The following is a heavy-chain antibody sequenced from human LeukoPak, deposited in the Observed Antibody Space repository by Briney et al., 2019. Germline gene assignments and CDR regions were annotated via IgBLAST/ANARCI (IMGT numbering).Heavy chain of an antibody. CDR1: GGSIRSNY. V-gene: IGHV4-59*12. Sequence: SETLSLTCTVSGGSIRSNYWSWIRQPPGKGLEWIGYMYYSGSTNYNPSLKSRVTISVDTSKNQFSLKLSSVTAADTAVYYCARDGTYYYAFDIWGQGTMVTVSS. J-gene: IGHJ3*02. CDR2: MYYSGST. D-gene: IGHD3-10*01. CDR3: ARDGTYYYAFDI.